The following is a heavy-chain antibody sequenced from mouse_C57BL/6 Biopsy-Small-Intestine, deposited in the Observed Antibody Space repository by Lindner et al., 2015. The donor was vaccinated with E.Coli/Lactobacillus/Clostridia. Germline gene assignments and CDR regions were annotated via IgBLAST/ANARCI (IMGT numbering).Heavy chain of an antibody. J-gene: IGHJ3*01. CDR2: ISDGGSYT. Sequence: VQLQESGGGLVKPGGSLKLSCAVSGFTFSSYAMSWVRQTPEKRLEWVATISDGGSYTYYPDNVKGRFTISRDNAKNNLYLQMSHLKSEDTAMYYCARLWDWFAYWGQGTLVTVSA. CDR1: GFTFSSYA. V-gene: IGHV5-4*01. CDR3: ARLWDWFAY. D-gene: IGHD4-1*01.